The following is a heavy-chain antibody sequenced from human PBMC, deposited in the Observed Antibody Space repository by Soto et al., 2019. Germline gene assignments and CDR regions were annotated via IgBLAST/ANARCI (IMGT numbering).Heavy chain of an antibody. J-gene: IGHJ4*02. CDR1: GGSISSGDYY. V-gene: IGHV4-30-4*01. D-gene: IGHD5-18*01. CDR3: ARVGDRAMAVSD. CDR2: IYYSGST. Sequence: QVQLQESGPGLVKPSQTLSLTCTVSGGSISSGDYYWSWIRQPPGKGLEWIGYIYYSGSTYYNPSLKSRVSITVXXPKNQFSLKLSSVTAADTAVYYCARVGDRAMAVSDWGQGTLVTVSS.